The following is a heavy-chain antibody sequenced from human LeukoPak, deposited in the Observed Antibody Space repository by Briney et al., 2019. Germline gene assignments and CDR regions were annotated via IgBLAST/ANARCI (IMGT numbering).Heavy chain of an antibody. CDR3: AKDLWDSRGPGWFDP. V-gene: IGHV3-30*18. CDR1: GFTFSSYG. D-gene: IGHD3-22*01. J-gene: IGHJ5*02. Sequence: GRSLRLSCAASGFTFSSYGMHWVRQAPGKGLEWVAFISYDGSNKYYADSVKGRFTISRDNSKNTLYLQMNSLRAEDTAVYYCAKDLWDSRGPGWFDPWGQGTLVTVSS. CDR2: ISYDGSNK.